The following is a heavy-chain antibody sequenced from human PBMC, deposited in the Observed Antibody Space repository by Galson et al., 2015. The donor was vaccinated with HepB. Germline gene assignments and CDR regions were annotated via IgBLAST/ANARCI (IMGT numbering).Heavy chain of an antibody. D-gene: IGHD4-23*01. V-gene: IGHV3-23*01. CDR1: GFTFSGQA. J-gene: IGHJ4*02. Sequence: SLRLSCAASGFTFSGQAMSWVRQAPGKGLEWVSSFSGSGDNTYYADSVKGRFTISRDNSKNMLYLQMNSLRAEDTAVYYCARRRWFIDYWGQGTLVTVSS. CDR2: FSGSGDNT. CDR3: ARRRWFIDY.